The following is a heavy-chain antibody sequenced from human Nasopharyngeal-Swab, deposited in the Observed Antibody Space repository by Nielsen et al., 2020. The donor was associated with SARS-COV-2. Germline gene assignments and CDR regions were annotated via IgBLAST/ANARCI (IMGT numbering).Heavy chain of an antibody. CDR3: ARDLGSYFDY. CDR2: ISYDGSNK. V-gene: IGHV3-30-3*01. J-gene: IGHJ4*02. D-gene: IGHD1-26*01. Sequence: GESLKISCAASGFTFSSYAMHWVRQAPGTGLEWVALISYDGSNKYYADSVKGRFTISRDNSKNTLYLQMNSLRAEDTAVYYCARDLGSYFDYWGQGTLVTVSS. CDR1: GFTFSSYA.